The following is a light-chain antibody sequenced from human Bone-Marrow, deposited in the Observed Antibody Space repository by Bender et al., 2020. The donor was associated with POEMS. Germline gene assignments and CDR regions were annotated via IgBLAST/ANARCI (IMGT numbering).Light chain of an antibody. V-gene: IGLV1-40*01. CDR3: QSYDNSLGGLV. CDR1: SSNTGSGYD. CDR2: GYN. Sequence: QSVLPQPPSVSGAPGQRVTISCTGSSSNTGSGYDINWYQHLPGTAPKLLIYGYNNRPSGVPDRFSGSKSGTSASRAITGLQAEDEGDYYCQSYDNSLGGLVFGGGTKLTVL. J-gene: IGLJ3*02.